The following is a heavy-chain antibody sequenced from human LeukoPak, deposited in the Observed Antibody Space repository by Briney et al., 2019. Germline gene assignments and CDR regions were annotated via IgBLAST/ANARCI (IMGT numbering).Heavy chain of an antibody. CDR3: ARGHGYGSGSYYNVPKY. CDR1: GYTFTDYY. V-gene: IGHV1-2*02. D-gene: IGHD3-10*01. Sequence: ASVKVSCKASGYTFTDYYIHWVRQAPGQGLEWMGWINPNSGGTKFARNFQVRVTMTRDTSIRTAYMELSRLRDDDMAVYYCARGHGYGSGSYYNVPKYWGQGTLVTVSS. CDR2: INPNSGGT. J-gene: IGHJ4*02.